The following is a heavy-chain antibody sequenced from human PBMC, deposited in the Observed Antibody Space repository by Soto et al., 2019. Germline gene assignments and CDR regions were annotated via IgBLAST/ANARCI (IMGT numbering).Heavy chain of an antibody. J-gene: IGHJ4*02. CDR1: GYSFTSYW. CDR2: IYPGDSDT. CDR3: ARHSPYYYDLLTFDH. V-gene: IGHV5-51*01. D-gene: IGHD3-10*01. Sequence: PGESLKISCKGSGYSFTSYWIGWVRQMPGKGLEWMGIIYPGDSDTRYSPSFQGQVTISADKSISTAYLQWSSLKASDTAMYYCARHSPYYYDLLTFDHWGPGTLVTVSS.